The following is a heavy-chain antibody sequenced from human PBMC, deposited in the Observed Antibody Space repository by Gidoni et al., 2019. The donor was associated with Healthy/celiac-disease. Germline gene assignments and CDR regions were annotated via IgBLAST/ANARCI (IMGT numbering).Heavy chain of an antibody. D-gene: IGHD2-2*01. Sequence: EVQLVESGGGLVKPGGSLRLSCAASGFTFSSYSMNWVRQAPGKGLEWVSSISSRSSYIYYADSVKGRFTISRDNAKNSLYLQMNSLRAEDTAVYYCARDRVGGCSSTSCLGAFDIWGQGTMVTVSS. V-gene: IGHV3-21*01. CDR1: GFTFSSYS. CDR3: ARDRVGGCSSTSCLGAFDI. J-gene: IGHJ3*02. CDR2: ISSRSSYI.